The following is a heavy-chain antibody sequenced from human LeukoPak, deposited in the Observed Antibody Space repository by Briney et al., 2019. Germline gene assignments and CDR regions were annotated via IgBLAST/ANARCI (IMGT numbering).Heavy chain of an antibody. Sequence: SETLSLTCTVSGDSLSSSSYYWAWIRQSPGKGLDWVGSISETGFTIYNPSLKNRLTLSVDMSRNQFSLSLTSVTAADTAVYYCARGHLTGRGYFDYWGQGTLVTVSS. CDR3: ARGHLTGRGYFDY. D-gene: IGHD1-20*01. V-gene: IGHV4-39*07. CDR1: GDSLSSSSYY. J-gene: IGHJ4*02. CDR2: ISETGFT.